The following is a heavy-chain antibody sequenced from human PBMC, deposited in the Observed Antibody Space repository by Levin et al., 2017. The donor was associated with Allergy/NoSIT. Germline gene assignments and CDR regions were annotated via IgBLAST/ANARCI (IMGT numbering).Heavy chain of an antibody. J-gene: IGHJ6*02. CDR3: AALRGWTRGGVYGMDV. CDR2: INHSGST. V-gene: IGHV4-34*01. CDR1: GGSFSGYY. D-gene: IGHD4-23*01. Sequence: ESLKISCAVYGGSFSGYYWSWIRQPPGKGLEWIGEINHSGSTNYNPSLKSRVTISVDTSKNQFSLKLSSVTAADTAVYYCAALRGWTRGGVYGMDVWGQGTTVTVSS.